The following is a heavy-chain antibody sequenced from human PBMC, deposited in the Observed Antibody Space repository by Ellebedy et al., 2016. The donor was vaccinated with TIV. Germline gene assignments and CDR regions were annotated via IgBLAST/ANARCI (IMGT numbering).Heavy chain of an antibody. CDR3: ARGGPRGLEH. J-gene: IGHJ4*02. CDR1: GFTLNSYW. D-gene: IGHD3-10*01. V-gene: IGHV3-74*01. Sequence: GESLKISCAASGFTLNSYWMHWVRQAPGKGLVWVSHINEDGSITNYADSVRGRFTISRDNAKTTLFLQVNSLRAEDTAVYFCARGGPRGLEHWGQGTLVTVSS. CDR2: INEDGSIT.